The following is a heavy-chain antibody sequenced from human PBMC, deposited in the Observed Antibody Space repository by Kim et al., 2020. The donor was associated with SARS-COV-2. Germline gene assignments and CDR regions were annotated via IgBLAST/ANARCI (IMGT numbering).Heavy chain of an antibody. J-gene: IGHJ4*02. Sequence: GGSLRLSCAASGFTFSGYSMNWVRQAPGKGLEWVSYISSSGSTIYYADSVKGRFTISRDNAKNSLYLQMNSLRDEDTAIYYCARPGYGSGSYGYWGQATLVTVSS. D-gene: IGHD3-10*01. CDR3: ARPGYGSGSYGY. V-gene: IGHV3-48*02. CDR2: ISSSGSTI. CDR1: GFTFSGYS.